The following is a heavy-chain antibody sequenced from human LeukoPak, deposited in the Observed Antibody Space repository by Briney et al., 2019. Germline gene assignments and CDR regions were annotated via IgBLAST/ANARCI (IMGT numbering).Heavy chain of an antibody. CDR3: ARLIAAPTSYWFDP. CDR2: IYYSGST. J-gene: IGHJ5*02. D-gene: IGHD6-6*01. Sequence: SETLPLTCTVSGGSISSSSYYWGWIRQPPGKGLEWIGSIYYSGSTYYNPSLKSRVTISVDTSKNQFSLKLSSVTAADTAVYYCARLIAAPTSYWFDPWGQGTPVTVSS. V-gene: IGHV4-39*01. CDR1: GGSISSSSYY.